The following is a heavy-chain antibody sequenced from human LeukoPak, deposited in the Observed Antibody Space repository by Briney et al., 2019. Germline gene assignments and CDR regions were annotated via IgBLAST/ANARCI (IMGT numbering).Heavy chain of an antibody. CDR2: IYTSGST. J-gene: IGHJ3*02. CDR1: GGSISSGSYY. CDR3: ARDTVQRGAAFDI. D-gene: IGHD1-1*01. Sequence: SETLSLTCTVSGGSISSGSYYWSWIRQPAGKGLEWIGRIYTSGSTNYNPSLKSRVTISVDTSKNQFSLKLSSVTAADTAVYYCARDTVQRGAAFDIWGQGTMVTVSS. V-gene: IGHV4-61*02.